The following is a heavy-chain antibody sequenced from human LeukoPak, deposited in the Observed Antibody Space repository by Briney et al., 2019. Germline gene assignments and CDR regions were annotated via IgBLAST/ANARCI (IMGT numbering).Heavy chain of an antibody. Sequence: GASVKVSCKASGGTFSSYAISWVRQAPGQGLEWMGGIIPIFGTANYAQKFQGRVTITADESTSTAYMELSSLRSEDTAVYYCARARAPATVGYCSGGSCYEGNWGQGTLVTVSS. CDR1: GGTFSSYA. D-gene: IGHD2-15*01. CDR3: ARARAPATVGYCSGGSCYEGN. J-gene: IGHJ4*02. V-gene: IGHV1-69*13. CDR2: IIPIFGTA.